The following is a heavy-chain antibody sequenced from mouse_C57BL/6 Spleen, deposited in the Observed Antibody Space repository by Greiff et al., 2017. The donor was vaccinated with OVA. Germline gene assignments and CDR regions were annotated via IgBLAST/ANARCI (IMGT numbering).Heavy chain of an antibody. CDR1: GFNIKDDY. CDR2: IDPENGDT. Sequence: VQLQQSGAELVRPGASVKLSCTASGFNIKDDYMHWVKQRPEKGLEWIGWIDPENGDTEYASKLQGKSTITADTSSNTTYMELRSLKSEDSAVYYSKRYYYGSSYWFDYWGQGTTLTVSS. V-gene: IGHV14-4*01. D-gene: IGHD1-1*01. J-gene: IGHJ2*01. CDR3: KRYYYGSSYWFDY.